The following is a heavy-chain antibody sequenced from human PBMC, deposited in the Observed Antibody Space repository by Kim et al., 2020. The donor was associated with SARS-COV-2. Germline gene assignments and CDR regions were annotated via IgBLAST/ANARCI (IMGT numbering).Heavy chain of an antibody. V-gene: IGHV3-30*18. J-gene: IGHJ3*02. CDR3: AKGTLREWGAFDI. CDR1: GFTFSSYG. D-gene: IGHD3-3*01. Sequence: GGSLRLSCAASGFTFSSYGMHWVRQAPGKGLEWVAIISYDGSNKYYADSVKGRFTISRDNSKKTLYLQMDSLRAEDTAVYYCAKGTLREWGAFDIWGQGTLVTVSS. CDR2: ISYDGSNK.